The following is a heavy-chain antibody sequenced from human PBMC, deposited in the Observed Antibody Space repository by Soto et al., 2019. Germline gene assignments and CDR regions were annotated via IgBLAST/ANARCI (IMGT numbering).Heavy chain of an antibody. V-gene: IGHV3-30-3*01. CDR3: AIDWDRGGGTYHWYLDL. D-gene: IGHD1-26*01. Sequence: GGSLRLSCIASGFTIGTYAMHWVRQAPGKGLEWVALISYDGSATYFTESVSGRFTISRDNSKNTVFLRLSSLRAEDTAVYYCAIDWDRGGGTYHWYLDLWGRGTLVTVSS. J-gene: IGHJ2*01. CDR2: ISYDGSAT. CDR1: GFTIGTYA.